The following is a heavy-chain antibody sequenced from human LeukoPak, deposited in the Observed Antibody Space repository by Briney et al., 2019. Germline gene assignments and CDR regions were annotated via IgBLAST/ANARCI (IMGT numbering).Heavy chain of an antibody. Sequence: PGGSLRLSCAASGFTFSSYEINWVRQAPGKGLEWVANIKEDGSDKYYVDSVRGRFTISRDNAKNSLYLQVNRLRADDTAVYYCARDYAMMVDYWGQGTLVTVSS. J-gene: IGHJ4*02. CDR2: IKEDGSDK. CDR3: ARDYAMMVDY. V-gene: IGHV3-7*01. CDR1: GFTFSSYE. D-gene: IGHD3-22*01.